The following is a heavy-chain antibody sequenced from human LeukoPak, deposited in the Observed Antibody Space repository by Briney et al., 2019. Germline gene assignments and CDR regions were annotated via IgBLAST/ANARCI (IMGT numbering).Heavy chain of an antibody. J-gene: IGHJ3*02. CDR2: IYYSGST. V-gene: IGHV4-39*01. CDR3: ARRITPDDAFDI. CDR1: GGSISSSSYY. D-gene: IGHD4-23*01. Sequence: SETLSLTCTVSGGSISSSSYYWGWIRQPPGKGLEWIGSIYYSGSTCYNPSLKSRVTISVDTSKNQFSLKLSSVTAAHAAMYYCARRITPDDAFDIWGQGTMVTVSS.